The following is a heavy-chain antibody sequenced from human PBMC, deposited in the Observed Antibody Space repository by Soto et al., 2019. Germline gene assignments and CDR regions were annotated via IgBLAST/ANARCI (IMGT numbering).Heavy chain of an antibody. Sequence: SETLSLTCTVPGGSVSSGSYYWSWIRQPPGKGLEWIGYIYYSGSTNYNPSLKSRVTISVDTSKNQFSLKLSSVTAADTAVYYCARSNYYDSSGYYWFDPWGQGTLVTVSS. CDR1: GGSVSSGSYY. CDR3: ARSNYYDSSGYYWFDP. V-gene: IGHV4-61*01. D-gene: IGHD3-22*01. J-gene: IGHJ5*02. CDR2: IYYSGST.